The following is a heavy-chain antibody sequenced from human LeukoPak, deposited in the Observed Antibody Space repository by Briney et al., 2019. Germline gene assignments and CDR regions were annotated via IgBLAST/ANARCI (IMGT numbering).Heavy chain of an antibody. V-gene: IGHV1-69*13. CDR3: ARSGIDYDSSGYYYVDYFDY. D-gene: IGHD3-22*01. CDR1: GGTFSSYA. Sequence: SVKVSCEASGGTFSSYAISWVRQAPGQGLEWMGGIIPIFGTANYAQKFQGRVTITADESTSTAYMELSSLRSEDTAVYYCARSGIDYDSSGYYYVDYFDYWGQGTLVTVSS. CDR2: IIPIFGTA. J-gene: IGHJ4*02.